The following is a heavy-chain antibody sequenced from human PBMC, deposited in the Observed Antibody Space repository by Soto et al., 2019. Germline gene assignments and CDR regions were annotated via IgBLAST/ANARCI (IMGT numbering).Heavy chain of an antibody. CDR1: GFTFSSYA. J-gene: IGHJ6*03. CDR2: ISGSGGST. V-gene: IGHV3-23*01. Sequence: EVQLLESGGGLVQPGGSLRLSCAAYGFTFSSYAMSWVRQAPGKGLEWVSAISGSGGSTYYADSVKGRFTISRDNSKNTLYLQMNSLRAEDTAVYYCAKSTVTKYYYYYYMDVWGKGTTVTVSS. CDR3: AKSTVTKYYYYYYMDV. D-gene: IGHD4-4*01.